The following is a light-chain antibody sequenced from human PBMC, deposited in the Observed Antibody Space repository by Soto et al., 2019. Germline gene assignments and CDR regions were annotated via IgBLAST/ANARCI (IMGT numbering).Light chain of an antibody. J-gene: IGLJ1*01. Sequence: QSVVTRLASVSGSPGQSISVSCTGTGRHVETYNLVSWYQQSSGKAPKLMIYEVSKRPSGVSNRFSGSKSGNTASLTISGLQAEDEADYYCCSYAGTNTYLLGTGTKVTVL. CDR2: EVS. V-gene: IGLV2-23*02. CDR3: CSYAGTNTYL. CDR1: GRHVETYNL.